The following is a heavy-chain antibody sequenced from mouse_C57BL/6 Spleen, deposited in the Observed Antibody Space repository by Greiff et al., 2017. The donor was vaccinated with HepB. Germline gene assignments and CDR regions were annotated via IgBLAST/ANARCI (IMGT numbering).Heavy chain of an antibody. V-gene: IGHV5-17*01. CDR3: ARPGSSSWFAY. CDR1: GFTFSDYG. D-gene: IGHD1-1*01. Sequence: EVHLVESGGGLVKPGGSLKLSCAASGFTFSDYGMHWLRQAPEKGLEWVAYISSGSSTIYYADTVKGRFTISRDNAKNTLFLQMTSLRSEDTAMYYCARPGSSSWFAYWGQGTLVTVSA. CDR2: ISSGSSTI. J-gene: IGHJ3*01.